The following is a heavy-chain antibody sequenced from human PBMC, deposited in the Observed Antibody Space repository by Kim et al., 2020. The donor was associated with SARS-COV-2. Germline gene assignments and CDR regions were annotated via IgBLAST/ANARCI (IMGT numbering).Heavy chain of an antibody. Sequence: TANYAQKFQGRVTITADESTSTAYMELSSLRSEDTAVYYCAGGLWGFDYWGQGTLVTVSS. J-gene: IGHJ4*02. CDR2: TA. D-gene: IGHD5-18*01. CDR3: AGGLWGFDY. V-gene: IGHV1-69*01.